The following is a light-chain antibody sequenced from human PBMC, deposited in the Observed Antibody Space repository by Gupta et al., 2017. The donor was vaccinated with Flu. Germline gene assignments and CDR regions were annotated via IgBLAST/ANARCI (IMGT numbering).Light chain of an antibody. J-gene: IGLJ3*02. Sequence: ISCTGTRGEVRAYTYVSWYQQHPGKAHTLMISAVTKRPPGVPIRFSGSKSGNTASLTISGLQEEDEADYYGTSNANGDNVLFGGGTKLTVL. CDR1: RGEVRAYTY. CDR3: TSNANGDNVL. V-gene: IGLV2-14*01. CDR2: AVT.